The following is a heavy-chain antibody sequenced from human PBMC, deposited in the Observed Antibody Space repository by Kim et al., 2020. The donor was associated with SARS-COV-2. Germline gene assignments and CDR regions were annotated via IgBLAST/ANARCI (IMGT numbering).Heavy chain of an antibody. J-gene: IGHJ6*02. CDR1: GGTFSSYA. Sequence: SVKVSCKASGGTFSSYAISWVRQAPGQGLEWMGGIIPIFGTANYAQKFQGRVTITADESTSTAYMELSSLRSEDTAVYYCASTGALINGMDVWGQGTTVTVSS. V-gene: IGHV1-69*13. D-gene: IGHD2-8*01. CDR2: IIPIFGTA. CDR3: ASTGALINGMDV.